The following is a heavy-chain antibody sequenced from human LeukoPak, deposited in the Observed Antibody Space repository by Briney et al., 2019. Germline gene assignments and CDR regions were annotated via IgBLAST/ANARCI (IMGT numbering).Heavy chain of an antibody. J-gene: IGHJ4*02. D-gene: IGHD3-9*01. CDR3: ARLTGYYPNFDC. CDR1: GDSTSSFY. Sequence: PSETLSLTCTASGDSTSSFYWSWIRQSPGMGLEWIGHIHYSGRTTYSPYLGSRVTISLDTSKNQFSLHLRSASAADTAVYYCARLTGYYPNFDCWGQGILVTVSS. V-gene: IGHV4-59*01. CDR2: IHYSGRT.